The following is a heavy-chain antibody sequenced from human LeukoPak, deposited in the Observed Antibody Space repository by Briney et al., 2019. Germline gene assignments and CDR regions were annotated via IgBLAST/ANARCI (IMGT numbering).Heavy chain of an antibody. CDR2: IKQDGSEK. Sequence: GGSLRLSCAASGFTFSSYWMSWVRQAPGKGLEWVANIKQDGSEKYYVDSVKGRFTTSRDNAKNSLYLQMNSLRAEDTAVYYCARVGYRYYYYGMDVWGKGTTVTVSS. J-gene: IGHJ6*04. CDR1: GFTFSSYW. V-gene: IGHV3-7*03. D-gene: IGHD5-18*01. CDR3: ARVGYRYYYYGMDV.